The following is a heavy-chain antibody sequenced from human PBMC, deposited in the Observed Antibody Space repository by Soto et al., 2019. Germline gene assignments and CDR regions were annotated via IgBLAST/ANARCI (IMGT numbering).Heavy chain of an antibody. CDR1: GGSISSNY. CDR2: IYHSGST. CDR3: AREGSSSYFDY. D-gene: IGHD6-6*01. V-gene: IGHV4-59*01. J-gene: IGHJ4*02. Sequence: SETLSLTCSVSGGSISSNYWSWIRQPPGKGLEWIGYIYHSGSTNYNPSLKSRVTISVDTSKNQFPLKLSSVTAADTAVYYCAREGSSSYFDYWGQGTLGTVSS.